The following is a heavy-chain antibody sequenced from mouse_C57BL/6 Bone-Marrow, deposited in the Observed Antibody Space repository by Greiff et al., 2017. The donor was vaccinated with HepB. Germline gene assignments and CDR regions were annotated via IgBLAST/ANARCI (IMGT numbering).Heavy chain of an antibody. V-gene: IGHV1-39*01. J-gene: IGHJ4*01. D-gene: IGHD2-2*01. CDR3: AQGMVTTGDYYAMDY. CDR2: INPNYGTT. CDR1: GYSFTDYN. Sequence: EVQLQQSGPELVKPGASVKISCKASGYSFTDYNMNWVKQSNGKSLEWIGVINPNYGTTSYNQKFKGKATLTVDQSSSTAYMQLNSLTSEDSAVYYCAQGMVTTGDYYAMDYWGQGTSVTVSS.